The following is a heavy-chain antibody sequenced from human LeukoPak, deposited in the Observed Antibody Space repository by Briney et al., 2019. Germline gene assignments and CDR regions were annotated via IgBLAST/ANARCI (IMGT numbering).Heavy chain of an antibody. CDR1: GFTFSSYS. D-gene: IGHD1-7*01. J-gene: IGHJ4*02. CDR2: ISSSSTTI. V-gene: IGHV3-48*01. Sequence: PGGSLRLSCAASGFTFSSYSMNWVRQAPGKGLEWVSYISSSSTTIYYADSVKGRFTISRDNAKNSLYLQMNSLRAEDTAVYYCARRNWNYGFDYWGQGTLVTVSS. CDR3: ARRNWNYGFDY.